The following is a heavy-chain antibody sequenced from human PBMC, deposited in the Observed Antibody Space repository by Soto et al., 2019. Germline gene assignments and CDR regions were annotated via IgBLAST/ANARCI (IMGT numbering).Heavy chain of an antibody. D-gene: IGHD1-26*01. CDR3: ATIGIVGATSVDY. CDR1: GGSVSSSSYY. Sequence: KPSETLSLTCTVSGGSVSSSSYYWSWIRQPPGKGLEWIGYISTSGSTNHDPSLKSRVTVSVDTSKNQFSLKLSSVTAADTAVYYCATIGIVGATSVDYWGQGTLVTVSS. V-gene: IGHV4-61*01. J-gene: IGHJ4*02. CDR2: ISTSGST.